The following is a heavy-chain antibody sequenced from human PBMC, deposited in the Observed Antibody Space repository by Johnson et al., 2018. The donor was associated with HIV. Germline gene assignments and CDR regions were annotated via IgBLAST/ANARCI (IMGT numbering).Heavy chain of an antibody. CDR3: AKEGDYRVSVGHYSSDAFDM. CDR1: GFTVSSNY. D-gene: IGHD2-21*01. Sequence: MQLVESGGGVVQPGRSLKLSCAASGFTVSSNYMSWVRQAPGKGLEWVSVIYSGGSTYYSDSVRGRFTISRDISKNTLFLQMNSLRHEDTAMYYCAKEGDYRVSVGHYSSDAFDMWGQGTLVTGSS. V-gene: IGHV3-66*02. CDR2: IYSGGST. J-gene: IGHJ3*02.